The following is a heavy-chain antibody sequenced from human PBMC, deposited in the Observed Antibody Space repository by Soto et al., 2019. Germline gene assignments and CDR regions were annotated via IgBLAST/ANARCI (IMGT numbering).Heavy chain of an antibody. CDR2: INPDTGGT. CDR1: AYTFTAYY. Sequence: VQLVQSGAEVREPGAAVKVSCKASAYTFTAYYLHWVRQAPGQGLEWMAWINPDTGGTDYAQKFRGRVIVTSDKSINTTYMDLGRLRSDDTAMYYCAREYHSDSSGYLYSWGQGSLVTVSS. CDR3: AREYHSDSSGYLYS. D-gene: IGHD3-22*01. J-gene: IGHJ4*02. V-gene: IGHV1-2*02.